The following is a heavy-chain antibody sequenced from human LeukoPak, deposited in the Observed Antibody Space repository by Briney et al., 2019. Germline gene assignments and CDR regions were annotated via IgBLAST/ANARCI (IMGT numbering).Heavy chain of an antibody. CDR1: GFTFSSYG. CDR3: ARVGEAYCSSTSCIYYYGMDV. Sequence: PGGSLRLSCAASGFTFSSYGMHWVRQAPGKGLEWVAVIWYDGSNKYYADSVKGRFTISRDNSKNTLYLQMNSLRAEDTAVYYCARVGEAYCSSTSCIYYYGMDVWGQGTTVTVSS. V-gene: IGHV3-33*01. D-gene: IGHD2-2*01. CDR2: IWYDGSNK. J-gene: IGHJ6*02.